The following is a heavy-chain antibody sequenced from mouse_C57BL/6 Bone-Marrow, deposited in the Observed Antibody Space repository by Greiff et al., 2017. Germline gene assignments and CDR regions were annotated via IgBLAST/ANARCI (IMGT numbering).Heavy chain of an antibody. CDR3: ARSFRGFPFAY. CDR2: INPSNGGT. CDR1: GYTFTSYW. J-gene: IGHJ3*01. V-gene: IGHV1-53*01. Sequence: VQLLQSGAELVKPGASVKLSCKASGYTFTSYWMHWVKQTPGQGLEWIGNINPSNGGTNYKEKFKGKATLTVDKSSSTAYMQLSSLTSEDSAVYYCARSFRGFPFAYWGQGTLVTVSA.